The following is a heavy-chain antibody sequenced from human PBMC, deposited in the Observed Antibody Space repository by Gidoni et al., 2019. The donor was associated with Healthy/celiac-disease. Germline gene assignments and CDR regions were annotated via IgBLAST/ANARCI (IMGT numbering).Heavy chain of an antibody. V-gene: IGHV1-69*01. J-gene: IGHJ6*02. CDR1: GGTFSSYA. CDR3: ARGGIVVVPASARDYYGMDV. Sequence: QVQLVQSGAEVKKPGSSVLVSCKASGGTFSSYAISWARQAPGQGLAWMGGIIPIFGTANYAQKFQSRDTITADESTSTAYMELSSLRSEDTAVYYCARGGIVVVPASARDYYGMDVWGQGTTVTVSS. D-gene: IGHD2-2*01. CDR2: IIPIFGTA.